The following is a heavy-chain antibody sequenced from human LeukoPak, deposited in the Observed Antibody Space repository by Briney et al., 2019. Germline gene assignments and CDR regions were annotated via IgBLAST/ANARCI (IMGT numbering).Heavy chain of an antibody. Sequence: SETLSLTCTVSGGSVSSGSYYWSWIRQPPGKGLEWIGYIYYSGSTNYNPSLKSRVTISVDTSKNQFSLKLSSVTAADTAVYYCASQGSYYDILTGYCHDAFDIWGQGTMVTVSS. J-gene: IGHJ3*02. CDR3: ASQGSYYDILTGYCHDAFDI. CDR1: GGSVSSGSYY. CDR2: IYYSGST. V-gene: IGHV4-61*01. D-gene: IGHD3-9*01.